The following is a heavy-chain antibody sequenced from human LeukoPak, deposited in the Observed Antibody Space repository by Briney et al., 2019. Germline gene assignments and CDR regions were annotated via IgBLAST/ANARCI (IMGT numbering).Heavy chain of an antibody. V-gene: IGHV3-21*01. CDR1: GFTFSSYA. CDR3: ARGGAARPDY. Sequence: GGSLRLSCAASGFTFSSYAMHWVRQAPGKGLEWVAYISSSSSNINYADSVRGRFTISRDNARNSLYLHMDSLRVEDMAVYYCARGGAARPDYWGPGTLVTVSS. CDR2: ISSSSSNI. D-gene: IGHD6-6*01. J-gene: IGHJ4*02.